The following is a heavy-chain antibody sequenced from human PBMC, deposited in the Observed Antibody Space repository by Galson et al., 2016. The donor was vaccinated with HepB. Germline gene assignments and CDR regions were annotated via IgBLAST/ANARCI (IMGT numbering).Heavy chain of an antibody. CDR3: ARDFLGGPGYFDL. Sequence: SLRLSCAASGFTFSSYGMHWVRQAPGKGLQGVAVILYDGSNKYDADSVNSRFTISRDNSNNTLYLEMNSLRAEDTAVYSCARDFLGGPGYFDLWGRGTLVTVSS. J-gene: IGHJ2*01. V-gene: IGHV3-33*01. D-gene: IGHD6-25*01. CDR2: ILYDGSNK. CDR1: GFTFSSYG.